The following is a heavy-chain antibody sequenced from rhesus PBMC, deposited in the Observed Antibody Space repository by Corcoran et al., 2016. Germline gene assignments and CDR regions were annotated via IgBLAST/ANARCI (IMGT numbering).Heavy chain of an antibody. V-gene: IGHV4-106*01. J-gene: IGHJ2*01. CDR3: ARVCSSTYCSYWYFDL. CDR1: GGSISDDYY. CDR2: IYGSGGGT. D-gene: IGHD2-15*01. Sequence: QVQLQESGPGLVKPSETLSLTCAVAGGSISDDYYWSWIRQPPGKGRGWIGDIYGSGGGTNYNPSLKNRVTISIDTSKNQFSLKLSSVTAADTAVYYCARVCSSTYCSYWYFDLWGPGTPITISS.